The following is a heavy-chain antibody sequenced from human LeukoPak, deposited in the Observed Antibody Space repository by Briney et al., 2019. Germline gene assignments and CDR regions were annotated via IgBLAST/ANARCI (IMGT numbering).Heavy chain of an antibody. CDR2: IWGCADGT. CDR1: GFMFGSHA. V-gene: IGHV3-23*01. D-gene: IGHD4-23*01. Sequence: GGSLRLSWAASGFMFGSHAMSWVRQAPGEGLGLVSTIWGCADGTVYRGSVKGRFTISRDNSKNPLFLQMHSLSAADTAVYYCAKGIGGTLFDHWGQGTLVTVSS. J-gene: IGHJ4*02. CDR3: AKGIGGTLFDH.